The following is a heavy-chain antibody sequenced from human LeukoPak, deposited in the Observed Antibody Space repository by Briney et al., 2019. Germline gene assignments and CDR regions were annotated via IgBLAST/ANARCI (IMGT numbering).Heavy chain of an antibody. D-gene: IGHD3-22*01. Sequence: PSQTLSLTCTVSGGSISSGSYYWSWIRQPAGKGLEWIGRIYTSGSTNYNPSLKSRVTISVDTSKNQFSLKLSSVIAADTAVYYCARGPYYDSSTVFYYYGMDVWGQGTTVTVSS. CDR2: IYTSGST. CDR1: GGSISSGSYY. J-gene: IGHJ6*02. CDR3: ARGPYYDSSTVFYYYGMDV. V-gene: IGHV4-61*02.